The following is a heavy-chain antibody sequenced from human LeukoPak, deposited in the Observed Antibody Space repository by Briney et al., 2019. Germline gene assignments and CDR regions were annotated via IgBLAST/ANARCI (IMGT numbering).Heavy chain of an antibody. V-gene: IGHV3-74*01. J-gene: IGHJ4*02. Sequence: GGSLRLSCAASGFTFSSYWMHWVRQTPGKGLVWVSRINSDGSSTRYADSVRGRFTISRDNAKSTLYLQMNSLRAEDTAVYYCASPFYYGSGGHPFDYWGQGTLVTVSS. D-gene: IGHD3-22*01. CDR3: ASPFYYGSGGHPFDY. CDR1: GFTFSSYW. CDR2: INSDGSST.